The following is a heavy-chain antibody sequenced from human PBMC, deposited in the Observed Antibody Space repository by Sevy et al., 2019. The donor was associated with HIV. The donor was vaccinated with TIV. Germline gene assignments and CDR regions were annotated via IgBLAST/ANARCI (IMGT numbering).Heavy chain of an antibody. V-gene: IGHV3-13*01. Sequence: GGSLRLSCAASGFTFSTYDMHWVRQVAGEGLEWVSGIRTLLDTYYAASVKGRFIISRDNAKNSLFLQMNSLRAGDTAIYYCARACTAAGYKSGPIDAFDVWGQGTVVTVSS. CDR1: GFTFSTYD. CDR3: ARACTAAGYKSGPIDAFDV. CDR2: IRTLLDT. D-gene: IGHD6-13*01. J-gene: IGHJ3*01.